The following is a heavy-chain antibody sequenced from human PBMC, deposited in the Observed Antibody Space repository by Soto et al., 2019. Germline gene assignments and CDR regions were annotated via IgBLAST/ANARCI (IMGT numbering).Heavy chain of an antibody. Sequence: GGSLRLSCAASGFTFSSYGMHWVRQAPGKGLEWVAVIWYDGSNKYYADSVKGRFTISRDNSKNTLYLQMNSLRAEDTAVYYCARESSSWYLTNYYYGMDVWGQGTTVSVS. CDR2: IWYDGSNK. CDR3: ARESSSWYLTNYYYGMDV. CDR1: GFTFSSYG. J-gene: IGHJ6*02. D-gene: IGHD6-13*01. V-gene: IGHV3-33*01.